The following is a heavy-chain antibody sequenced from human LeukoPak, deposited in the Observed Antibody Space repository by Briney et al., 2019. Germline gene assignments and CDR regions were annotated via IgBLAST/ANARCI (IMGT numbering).Heavy chain of an antibody. CDR2: IKQDGSEK. Sequence: AGSLRLSCAASGFTFSSYWMSWVRQAPGKGLGWVANIKQDGSEKYYVDSVKGRFTISRDNAKNSLYLQMNSLRAEDTAVYYCARGGSWYILHFDDWGQGTLVTVSS. J-gene: IGHJ4*02. CDR3: ARGGSWYILHFDD. D-gene: IGHD6-13*01. CDR1: GFTFSSYW. V-gene: IGHV3-7*04.